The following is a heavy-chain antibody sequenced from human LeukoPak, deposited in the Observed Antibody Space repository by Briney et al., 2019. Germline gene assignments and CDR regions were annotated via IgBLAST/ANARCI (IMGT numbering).Heavy chain of an antibody. D-gene: IGHD3-22*01. CDR3: AGVSSDNYYDSSGYYSYYFDY. Sequence: GGSLRLSCAASGFTFSDYYMSWIRQAPGKGLEWVSYISSSGSTIYYADSVKGRFTISRDNAKNSLYLQMNSLRAEDTAVYYCAGVSSDNYYDSSGYYSYYFDYWGQGTLVTVSS. CDR1: GFTFSDYY. CDR2: ISSSGSTI. V-gene: IGHV3-11*01. J-gene: IGHJ4*02.